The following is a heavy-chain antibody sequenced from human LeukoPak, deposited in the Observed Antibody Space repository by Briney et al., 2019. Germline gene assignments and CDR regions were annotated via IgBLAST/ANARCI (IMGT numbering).Heavy chain of an antibody. CDR3: ATGGFMVRGVIIPH. D-gene: IGHD3-10*01. V-gene: IGHV1-24*01. Sequence: ASVTVTRKVSGYTLTELSMHWVRQAPAKGLEWLGGFDPEDGETIYVQRFQGRVTMTEDTYTETAYMALSSLRSEDTGVYYCATGGFMVRGVIIPHWGEGTLVTVSS. CDR1: GYTLTELS. J-gene: IGHJ4*02. CDR2: FDPEDGET.